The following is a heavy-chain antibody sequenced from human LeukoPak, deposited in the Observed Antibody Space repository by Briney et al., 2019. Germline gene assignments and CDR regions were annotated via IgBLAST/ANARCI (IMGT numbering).Heavy chain of an antibody. J-gene: IGHJ5*02. Sequence: ASVKVSCKASGYTFTSYAMHWVRQAPGQGLEWMGWINAGNGNTKYSQKFQGRVTITRDTSASTAYMELSSLRSEDTAVYYCARDRRWSGYDYGLNNWWFDPWGQGTLVTVSS. V-gene: IGHV1-3*01. CDR2: INAGNGNT. CDR3: ARDRRWSGYDYGLNNWWFDP. CDR1: GYTFTSYA. D-gene: IGHD5-12*01.